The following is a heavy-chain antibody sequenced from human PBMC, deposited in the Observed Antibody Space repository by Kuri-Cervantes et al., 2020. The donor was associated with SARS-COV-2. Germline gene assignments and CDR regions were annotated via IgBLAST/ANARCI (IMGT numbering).Heavy chain of an antibody. CDR2: INPNSGGT. D-gene: IGHD3-22*01. CDR3: ARSTLFRRLVVISQGGAFDI. Sequence: ASVKVSCKASGYTFTGYYMHWVRQASGQGLEWMGWINPNSGGTNYAQKFQGWVTMTRDTSISTVYMELSRLRSDDTAVYYCARSTLFRRLVVISQGGAFDIWGQGTMVTDSS. CDR1: GYTFTGYY. J-gene: IGHJ3*02. V-gene: IGHV1-2*04.